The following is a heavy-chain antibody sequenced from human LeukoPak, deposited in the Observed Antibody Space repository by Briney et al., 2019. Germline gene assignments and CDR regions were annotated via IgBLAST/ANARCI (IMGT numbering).Heavy chain of an antibody. J-gene: IGHJ4*02. Sequence: PGGSLRLSCAASGFTFSSHAMSWVRQAPGKGLEWVANINQDETEKYYVDSVKGRFTISRDISNNFVFLQMHSLRGEDTAVYYCARGGHWYVIWGQGTLVTVSS. D-gene: IGHD2-8*02. CDR2: INQDETEK. CDR1: GFTFSSHA. CDR3: ARGGHWYVI. V-gene: IGHV3-7*01.